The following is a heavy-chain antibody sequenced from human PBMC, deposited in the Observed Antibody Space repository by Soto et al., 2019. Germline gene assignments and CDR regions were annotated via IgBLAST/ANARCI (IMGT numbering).Heavy chain of an antibody. Sequence: QITLKESGPTLVKPTQTLTLTCTFSGFSLSTSGVGVGWIRQPPGKALEWLALIYWNDDKRYSPSLKSRLTITKVTSKNQVVLTMTNMDPVDTATYYCAHSSPYYDFWSGYYIAHFDYWGQGTLVTVSS. CDR3: AHSSPYYDFWSGYYIAHFDY. CDR2: IYWNDDK. D-gene: IGHD3-3*01. CDR1: GFSLSTSGVG. V-gene: IGHV2-5*01. J-gene: IGHJ4*02.